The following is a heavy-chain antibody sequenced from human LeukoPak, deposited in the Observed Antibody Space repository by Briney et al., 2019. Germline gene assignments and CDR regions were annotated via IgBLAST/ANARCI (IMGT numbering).Heavy chain of an antibody. J-gene: IGHJ4*02. CDR2: INHSGST. CDR3: ARVGAVAGKMLATFPDY. D-gene: IGHD6-19*01. V-gene: IGHV4-34*01. CDR1: GGSFSGYY. Sequence: SETLSLTCAVYGGSFSGYYWSWIRQPPGKGLEWIGEINHSGSTNYNPSLKSRVTISVDTSKNQFSLKLSSVTAADTAVYYCARVGAVAGKMLATFPDYWGQGTLVTVSS.